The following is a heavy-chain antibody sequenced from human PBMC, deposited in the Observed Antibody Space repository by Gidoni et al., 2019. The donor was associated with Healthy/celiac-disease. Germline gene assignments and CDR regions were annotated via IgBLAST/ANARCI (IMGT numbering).Heavy chain of an antibody. V-gene: IGHV3-33*01. CDR1: GFTFSSYG. CDR3: ARAGYGDYEFGYFQH. Sequence: QVQLVESGGGVVQPGRSLRLSCAASGFTFSSYGMHWVRQAPGKGLEWVAVIWYDGSNKYYADSVKGRFTISRDNSKNTLYLQMNSLRAEDTAVYYCARAGYGDYEFGYFQHWGQGTLVTVSS. CDR2: IWYDGSNK. D-gene: IGHD4-17*01. J-gene: IGHJ1*01.